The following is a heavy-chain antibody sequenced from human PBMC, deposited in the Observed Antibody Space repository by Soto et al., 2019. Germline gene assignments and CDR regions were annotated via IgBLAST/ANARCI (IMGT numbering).Heavy chain of an antibody. CDR3: DTDSSVLGATCDC. CDR2: ISGSGGST. D-gene: IGHD1-26*01. J-gene: IGHJ4*02. Sequence: EVQLLESGGGLVQPGGSLRLSCAASGFTFSSYAISWVRHAPGPWLEWVSAISGSGGSTYYADSVKGRFTISSDNSKNTLYLQMNSLRAEDTAVYYCDTDSSVLGATCDCGGQGTQVTVSS. V-gene: IGHV3-23*01. CDR1: GFTFSSYA.